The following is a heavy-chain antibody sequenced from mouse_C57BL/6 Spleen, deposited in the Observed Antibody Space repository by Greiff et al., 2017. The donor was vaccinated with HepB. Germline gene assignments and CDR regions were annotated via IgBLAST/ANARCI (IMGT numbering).Heavy chain of an antibody. CDR1: GFTFSDYG. CDR3: ASGRYAMDY. V-gene: IGHV5-17*01. J-gene: IGHJ4*01. CDR2: ISSGSSTI. D-gene: IGHD1-1*02. Sequence: EVKLMESGGGLVKPGGSLKLSCAASGFTFSDYGMHWVRQAPEKGLEWVAYISSGSSTIYYADTVKGRFTISRDNAKNTLFLQMTSLRSEDTAMYYCASGRYAMDYWGQGTSVTVSS.